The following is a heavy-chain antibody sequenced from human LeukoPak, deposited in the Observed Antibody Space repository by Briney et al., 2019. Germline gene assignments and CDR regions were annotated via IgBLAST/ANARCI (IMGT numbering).Heavy chain of an antibody. CDR3: VRDRTKYCSSTSCPLDY. D-gene: IGHD2-2*01. Sequence: ASVKVSCKASGYTFTGYYMHWVRQAPGQGLEWMGWINPNSGGTNYAQKFLGRVTMTRDTSITTAYMELSRLRSDDTAVYYCVRDRTKYCSSTSCPLDYWGQGTLVTVSS. CDR1: GYTFTGYY. V-gene: IGHV1-2*02. J-gene: IGHJ4*02. CDR2: INPNSGGT.